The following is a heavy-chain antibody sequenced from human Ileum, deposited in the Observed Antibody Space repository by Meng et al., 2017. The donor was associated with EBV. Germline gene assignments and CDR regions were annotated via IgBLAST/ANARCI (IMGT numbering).Heavy chain of an antibody. J-gene: IGHJ4*02. CDR3: ARVGARGGSCYY. CDR2: ISAYNGNT. Sequence: QVPLVHSGAEVQKPGASVKASCKALGYTFTRYGISWVRQAPGQGLWWMGWISAYNGNTNYAQKLQGRVTMTTDTSTSTAYMELRSLRSDDTAVYYRARVGARGGSCYYWGQGTLVTVSS. D-gene: IGHD2-15*01. V-gene: IGHV1-18*01. CDR1: GYTFTRYG.